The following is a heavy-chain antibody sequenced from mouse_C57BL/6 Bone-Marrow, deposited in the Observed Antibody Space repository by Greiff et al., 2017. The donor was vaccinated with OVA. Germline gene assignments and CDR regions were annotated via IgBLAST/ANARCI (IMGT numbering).Heavy chain of an antibody. D-gene: IGHD2-3*01. CDR2: INPYNGGT. CDR3: ARNGYYGGRFAY. Sequence: EVQLKESGPVLVKPGASVKMSCKASGYTFTDYYMNWVKQSHGKSLEWIGVINPYNGGTSYNQKFKGKATLTVDKSSSTAYMELNSLTSEDSAVYYCARNGYYGGRFAYWGQGTLVTVSA. J-gene: IGHJ3*01. CDR1: GYTFTDYY. V-gene: IGHV1-19*01.